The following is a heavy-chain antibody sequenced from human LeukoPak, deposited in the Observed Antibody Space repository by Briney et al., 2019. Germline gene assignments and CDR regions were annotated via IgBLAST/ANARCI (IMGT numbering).Heavy chain of an antibody. D-gene: IGHD6-6*01. Sequence: GGSLRLSCAASGFTFSSYAMSWVRQVPGKGLEWVSAISGSGGSTYYADSVKGRFTISRDNSKNTLYLQMNTLRAEDTAIYYCATSYSSSWGYFHHWGQGTLVTVSS. V-gene: IGHV3-23*01. CDR3: ATSYSSSWGYFHH. J-gene: IGHJ1*01. CDR2: ISGSGGST. CDR1: GFTFSSYA.